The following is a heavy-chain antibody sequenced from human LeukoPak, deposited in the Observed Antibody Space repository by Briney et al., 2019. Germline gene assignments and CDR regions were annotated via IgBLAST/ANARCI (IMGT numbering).Heavy chain of an antibody. V-gene: IGHV3-33*01. J-gene: IGHJ4*02. Sequence: GGSLRLSCAASGFTFSSYGMHWVRQAPGKGLEWVAVIWYDGSNKYYADSVKGRFTISRDNSKNTLYLQMNSLRAEDTAVYNCARPIAGCSSTSCYLDYWGQGTLVTVSS. D-gene: IGHD2-2*01. CDR3: ARPIAGCSSTSCYLDY. CDR1: GFTFSSYG. CDR2: IWYDGSNK.